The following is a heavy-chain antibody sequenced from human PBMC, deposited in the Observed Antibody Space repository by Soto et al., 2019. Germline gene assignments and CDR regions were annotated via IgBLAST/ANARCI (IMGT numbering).Heavy chain of an antibody. CDR1: GFTFSIFG. D-gene: IGHD6-19*01. J-gene: IGHJ6*02. CDR3: AKSIAVAFPGFYGLDV. CDR2: ISYDGSRT. V-gene: IGHV3-30*18. Sequence: QVQLVESGGGVVQPGRSLRLSCAASGFTFSIFGMHWVRQAPGKGLEWVAVISYDGSRTYYRDSVKGRFTISRDSSKNTLYLQMNSLRAEDTAVYYCAKSIAVAFPGFYGLDVWGQGTTVTVSS.